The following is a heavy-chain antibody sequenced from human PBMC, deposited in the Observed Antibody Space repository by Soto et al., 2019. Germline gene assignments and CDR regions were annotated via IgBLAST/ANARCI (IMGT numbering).Heavy chain of an antibody. CDR3: AKDIARSGAARLRANFYNHYGMDV. Sequence: QVQLVESGGGVVQPGRSLRLSCAASGFTFSSYGVHWVRQAPGKGLEWVALISYDGTNRYYADSVKGRFTISRDNSRDTVYMQMNSLRPEDTALYYCAKDIARSGAARLRANFYNHYGMDVWGQGTTVTVSS. CDR1: GFTFSSYG. V-gene: IGHV3-30*18. J-gene: IGHJ6*02. D-gene: IGHD6-6*01. CDR2: ISYDGTNR.